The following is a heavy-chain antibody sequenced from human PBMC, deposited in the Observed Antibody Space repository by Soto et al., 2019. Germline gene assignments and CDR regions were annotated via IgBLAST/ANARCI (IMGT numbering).Heavy chain of an antibody. Sequence: VQVVASGGGLVQPGRSLRLSCAVSGFRFEQYVMHWVRQAPGKGLECVSTVSPTGDTVAYADSVEGRFTVSRDNAKNSLYLHMNRLKGDDTAFYYCLKDAPNGSIGDWGQGTLVTVSS. V-gene: IGHV3-9*01. CDR3: LKDAPNGSIGD. CDR2: VSPTGDTV. D-gene: IGHD3-10*01. J-gene: IGHJ4*02. CDR1: GFRFEQYV.